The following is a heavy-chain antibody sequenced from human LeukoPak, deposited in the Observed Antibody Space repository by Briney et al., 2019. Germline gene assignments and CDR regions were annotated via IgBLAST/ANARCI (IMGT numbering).Heavy chain of an antibody. Sequence: SETLSLTCTVSGGSISSSSYYWGWIRQPPGKGLEWIGSIYYSGSTYYNPSLKSRVTISVDTSKNQFSLKLSSVTAADTAVYYCARGPFYDSSGPSEIVAFDIWGQGTMVTVSS. CDR3: ARGPFYDSSGPSEIVAFDI. V-gene: IGHV4-39*07. D-gene: IGHD3-22*01. J-gene: IGHJ3*02. CDR1: GGSISSSSYY. CDR2: IYYSGST.